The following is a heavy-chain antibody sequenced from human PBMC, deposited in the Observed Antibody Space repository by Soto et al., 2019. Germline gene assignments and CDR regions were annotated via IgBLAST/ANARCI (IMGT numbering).Heavy chain of an antibody. Sequence: PSETLSLTCTVSGGSINSFYWSWIRQPPGKGLEWIGYIYYRGSTNYNPSLRSRVTISVDTSKNQFSLKLSSVTAADTAVYYCARGYYGSGTQFDYWGQGTLVTVSS. CDR3: ARGYYGSGTQFDY. D-gene: IGHD3-10*01. CDR1: GGSINSFY. J-gene: IGHJ4*02. V-gene: IGHV4-59*01. CDR2: IYYRGST.